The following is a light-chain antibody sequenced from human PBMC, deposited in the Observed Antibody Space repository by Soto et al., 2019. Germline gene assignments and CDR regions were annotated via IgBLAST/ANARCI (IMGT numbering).Light chain of an antibody. CDR1: QDISNY. CDR3: QQLNSYPQT. Sequence: IQMTQSPSSLSASVGDRVTITCQASQDISNYLNWYQQKPGKAPKLLIYDASSLESGVPSRFSGSGSATEFTLTISSLQPEDSATYFCQQLNSYPQTFGQGTRLEI. J-gene: IGKJ5*01. CDR2: DAS. V-gene: IGKV1-13*02.